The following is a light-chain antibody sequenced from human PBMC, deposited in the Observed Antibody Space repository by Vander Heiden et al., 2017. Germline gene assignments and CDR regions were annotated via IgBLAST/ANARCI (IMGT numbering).Light chain of an antibody. V-gene: IGLV2-8*01. CDR3: VSYGGNDNFYV. J-gene: IGLJ1*01. CDR1: SSDIGSYNF. CDR2: EVD. Sequence: QSALTQHPSASASPGQSVTISCTGASSDIGSYNFVSWYQQYPGKVPRLILFEVDKRPSGVPHRFSGSKSGNTASLTVSGLQAEDEADYYCVSYGGNDNFYVFGTGTALTVL.